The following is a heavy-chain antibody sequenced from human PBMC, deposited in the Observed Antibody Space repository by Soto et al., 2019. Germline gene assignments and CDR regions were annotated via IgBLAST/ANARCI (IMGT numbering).Heavy chain of an antibody. D-gene: IGHD3-16*01. CDR2: LNTNGRIT. Sequence: EVQLVESGGGIVQPGGSLRLSCAASGFTFSNYWMHWVRQAPGQGLVWVSRLNTNGRITDYADSVQGRFTISRDNARNTLYLQINSLRVEDRAVYYCAGDHGGVGRYWGQGALVTGSS. J-gene: IGHJ4*02. CDR1: GFTFSNYW. CDR3: AGDHGGVGRY. V-gene: IGHV3-74*01.